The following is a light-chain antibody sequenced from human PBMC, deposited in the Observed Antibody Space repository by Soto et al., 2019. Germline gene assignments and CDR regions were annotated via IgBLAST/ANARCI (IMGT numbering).Light chain of an antibody. CDR3: QHRSIWWT. Sequence: EIVLTQSPATLSLSPGERATLSCRASQSVSTFLAWYQQKPGQAPRLLIYDASIRATGIPARFSGSGSGTDFTLTICSLEPEDFAVYYCQHRSIWWTFGQGTKVAI. CDR2: DAS. CDR1: QSVSTF. V-gene: IGKV3-11*01. J-gene: IGKJ1*01.